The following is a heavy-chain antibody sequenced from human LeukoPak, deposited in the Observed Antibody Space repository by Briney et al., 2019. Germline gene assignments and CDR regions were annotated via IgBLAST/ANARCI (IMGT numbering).Heavy chain of an antibody. CDR2: INPAGGST. Sequence: ASVTVSCMASGYIFTNYYIHWVRQATGQGREWMGIINPAGGSTGYAQKFQGRVTMTRDTSTSTVYMELSSLRSEDTAVYYCARYNGDLTGGFDYWGQGTLVTVSS. CDR3: ARYNGDLTGGFDY. V-gene: IGHV1-46*01. CDR1: GYIFTNYY. J-gene: IGHJ4*02. D-gene: IGHD4-17*01.